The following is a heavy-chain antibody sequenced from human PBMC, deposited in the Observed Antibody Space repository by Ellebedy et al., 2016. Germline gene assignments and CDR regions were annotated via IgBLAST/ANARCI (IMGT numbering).Heavy chain of an antibody. Sequence: SETLSLXXTVSGGSISSSRYYWVWIRQPPGKGLEWIGSIYYSGSTYYNPSLKSRVTISVDTSKNQFSLKLSSVTAADTAVYYCTRGGSSKLDYWGQGTLVTVSS. J-gene: IGHJ4*02. CDR2: IYYSGST. CDR3: TRGGSSKLDY. V-gene: IGHV4-39*07. D-gene: IGHD6-13*01. CDR1: GGSISSSRYY.